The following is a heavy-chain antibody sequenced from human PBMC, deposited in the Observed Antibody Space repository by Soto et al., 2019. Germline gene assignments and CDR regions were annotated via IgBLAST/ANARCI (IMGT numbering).Heavy chain of an antibody. J-gene: IGHJ4*02. CDR3: ARGYYGSGSYYKAPLDY. V-gene: IGHV1-69*13. D-gene: IGHD3-10*01. CDR1: GGTFSSYA. CDR2: IIPIFGTA. Sequence: SVKVSCKASGGTFSSYAISWVRQAPGQGLEWMGGIIPIFGTANYAQKFQGRVTITADESTSTAYMELSSLRSEDTAVYYCARGYYGSGSYYKAPLDYWGQGTLVTVSS.